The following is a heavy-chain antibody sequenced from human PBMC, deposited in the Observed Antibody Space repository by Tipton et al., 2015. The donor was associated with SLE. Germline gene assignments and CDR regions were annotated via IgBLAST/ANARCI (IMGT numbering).Heavy chain of an antibody. D-gene: IGHD2-2*01. Sequence: LRLSCTVSGGSISSGGYYWNWIRQHPGKGLEWIGYIYYSGSTNYNPSPKSRVTISVDTSKNQFSLKLSSVTAADTAVYYCARDHTRGYYYGMDVWGQGTTVTVSS. CDR2: IYYSGST. J-gene: IGHJ6*02. CDR3: ARDHTRGYYYGMDV. CDR1: GGSISSGGYY. V-gene: IGHV4-61*08.